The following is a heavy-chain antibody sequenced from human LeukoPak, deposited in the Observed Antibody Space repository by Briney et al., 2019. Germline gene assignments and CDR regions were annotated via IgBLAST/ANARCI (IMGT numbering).Heavy chain of an antibody. Sequence: GGSLRLSCAASGFTFSDYYMSWIRQAPGKGLEWVSYISSSSSYTNYADSVKGRFTISRDNAKNSLYLQMNSLRAEDTAVYYCARDEGFGELLYGMDVWGKGTKLTVSS. CDR2: ISSSSSYT. V-gene: IGHV3-11*06. CDR1: GFTFSDYY. CDR3: ARDEGFGELLYGMDV. D-gene: IGHD3-10*01. J-gene: IGHJ6*04.